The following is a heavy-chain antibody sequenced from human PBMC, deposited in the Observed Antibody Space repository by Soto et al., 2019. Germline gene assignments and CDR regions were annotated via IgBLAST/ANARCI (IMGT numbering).Heavy chain of an antibody. CDR2: IYYSGST. Sequence: SETLSLTCTVSGGSISSGGYYWSWIRQHPGKGLEWIGYIYYSGSTNYNPSLKSRVTISADTSTNQFSLKLISVTAADTAVYYCARDRGRSIAAVGSRWNYDYWGQGTLVTVSS. J-gene: IGHJ4*02. V-gene: IGHV4-30-4*08. D-gene: IGHD6-13*01. CDR1: GGSISSGGYY. CDR3: ARDRGRSIAAVGSRWNYDY.